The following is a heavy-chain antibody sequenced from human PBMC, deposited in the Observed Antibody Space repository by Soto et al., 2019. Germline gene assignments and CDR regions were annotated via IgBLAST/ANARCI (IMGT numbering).Heavy chain of an antibody. Sequence: KPSETLSLTCTVSGGSISGHYWTWIRKSPGKGLEWIGYIFYSGSTNYNPSLKSRVTISVDTSKNQFSLKLSSVTAADTAIYYCARGPLEGGQGTLVTVSS. CDR1: GGSISGHY. CDR3: ARGPLE. V-gene: IGHV4-59*11. J-gene: IGHJ4*02. CDR2: IFYSGST.